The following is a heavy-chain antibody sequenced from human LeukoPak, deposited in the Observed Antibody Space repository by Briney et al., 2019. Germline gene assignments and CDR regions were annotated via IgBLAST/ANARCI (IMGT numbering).Heavy chain of an antibody. Sequence: AGSLRLSCAASGFTFSSYWLSWVRQAPGKGLEWVANIKQDGSEKYYVDSVKGRFTISRDYAKNSLSLQMNSLRAEDTAVYYCARSPSYYYYGMDVWGQGTTVTVSS. V-gene: IGHV3-7*01. J-gene: IGHJ6*02. CDR3: ARSPSYYYYGMDV. D-gene: IGHD1-26*01. CDR1: GFTFSSYW. CDR2: IKQDGSEK.